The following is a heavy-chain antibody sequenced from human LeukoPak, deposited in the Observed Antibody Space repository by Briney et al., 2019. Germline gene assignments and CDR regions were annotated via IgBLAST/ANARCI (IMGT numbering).Heavy chain of an antibody. CDR3: ARQDGSGWYYFDY. J-gene: IGHJ4*02. D-gene: IGHD6-19*01. Sequence: GESLKIFCKGSGYSFTSYWIGWVRQMPGKGLEWMGITYPGNSDTRYSPSFQGQVTISADKSISTAYLQWSSLKASDTAMYYCARQDGSGWYYFDYWGQGTLVTVSS. CDR2: TYPGNSDT. V-gene: IGHV5-51*01. CDR1: GYSFTSYW.